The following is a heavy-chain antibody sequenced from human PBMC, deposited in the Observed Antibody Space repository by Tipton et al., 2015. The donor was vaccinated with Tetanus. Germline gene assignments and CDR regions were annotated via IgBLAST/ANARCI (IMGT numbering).Heavy chain of an antibody. CDR2: TYSSGTT. CDR1: GDSISSGGYY. V-gene: IGHV4-31*03. D-gene: IGHD3-9*01. J-gene: IGHJ4*02. Sequence: TLSLTCSVSGDSISSGGYYWSWIRQHPGKGLEWIGYTYSSGTTNYNPSLRSRVTMSVDTSKNQFSLELTSVTAADTAVYYCARSYYDLLTGNYIPYYFDYWGRGSLVTVSS. CDR3: ARSYYDLLTGNYIPYYFDY.